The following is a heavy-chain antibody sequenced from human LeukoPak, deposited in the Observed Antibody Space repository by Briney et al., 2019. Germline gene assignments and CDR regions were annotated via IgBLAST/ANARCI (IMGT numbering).Heavy chain of an antibody. J-gene: IGHJ3*02. D-gene: IGHD3-22*01. CDR3: TTDTLYYYDSSGYYSSDAFDI. CDR1: GFTFINAW. V-gene: IGHV3-15*01. Sequence: GGSLRLSCAASGFTFINAWMSWVRQAPGKGLEWVGRIKSKTDGGTTDYAAPVKGRFTISRDDSKNTLYLQMNSLKTEDTAVYYCTTDTLYYYDSSGYYSSDAFDIWGQGTMVTVSS. CDR2: IKSKTDGGTT.